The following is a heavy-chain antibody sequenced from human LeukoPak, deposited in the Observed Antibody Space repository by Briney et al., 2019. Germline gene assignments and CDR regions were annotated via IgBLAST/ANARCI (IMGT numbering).Heavy chain of an antibody. CDR2: TFYRPKWYN. V-gene: IGHV6-1*01. D-gene: IGHD5-24*01. Sequence: SQTLSLTCAISGDSVSSNSVTWNWIRQSPSRGLEWLGRTFYRPKWYNDYAVSVKSRITINPDTSKNQISLQLNSVTPDDTAVYYCARHLATGALDVWGQGTMVTVSS. J-gene: IGHJ3*01. CDR1: GDSVSSNSVT. CDR3: ARHLATGALDV.